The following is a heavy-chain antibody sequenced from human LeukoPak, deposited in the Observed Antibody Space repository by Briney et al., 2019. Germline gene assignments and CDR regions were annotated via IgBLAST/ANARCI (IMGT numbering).Heavy chain of an antibody. D-gene: IGHD3-10*01. J-gene: IGHJ4*02. CDR3: ARGGPYYYGSWSYNSFDY. CDR1: GFTVSSNY. CDR2: IYSGGST. Sequence: GGSLRLSCAASGFTVSSNYISWVRQAPGKGLEWVSVIYSGGSTYYADSVKGRFTISRDNSKNTLYLQMNSLRAEDTAVYYCARGGPYYYGSWSYNSFDYWGQGTLVTVSS. V-gene: IGHV3-53*01.